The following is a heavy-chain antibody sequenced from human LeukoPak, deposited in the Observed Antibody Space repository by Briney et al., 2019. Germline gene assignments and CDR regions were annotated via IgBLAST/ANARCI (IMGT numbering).Heavy chain of an antibody. Sequence: SEALSLTCTVSGGSISTYYWSWIRQPPGKALEWIGYIYYSGSTNYNPSLKSRVTISVDTSKNQFSLKLSSVTAADTAVYYCARSSGWRYNWFDPRGQGTLVTVSS. CDR3: ARSSGWRYNWFDP. J-gene: IGHJ5*02. D-gene: IGHD6-19*01. CDR2: IYYSGST. CDR1: GGSISTYY. V-gene: IGHV4-59*08.